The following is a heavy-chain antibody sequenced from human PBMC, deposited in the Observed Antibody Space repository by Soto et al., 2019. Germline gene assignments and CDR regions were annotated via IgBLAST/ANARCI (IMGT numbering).Heavy chain of an antibody. CDR1: GGSISSSSYY. Sequence: PSETLSLTCTVSGGSISSSSYYWGWIRQPPGKGLEWIGSIYYSGSTYYDPSLKSRVTISVDTSKNQFSLKLSSVTAADTAVYYCARMERGLRGEYYFDYWGQGTLVTVSS. D-gene: IGHD4-17*01. J-gene: IGHJ4*02. CDR2: IYYSGST. V-gene: IGHV4-39*01. CDR3: ARMERGLRGEYYFDY.